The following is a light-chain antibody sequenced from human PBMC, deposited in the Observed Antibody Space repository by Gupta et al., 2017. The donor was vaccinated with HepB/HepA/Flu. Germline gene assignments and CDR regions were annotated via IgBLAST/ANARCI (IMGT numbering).Light chain of an antibody. V-gene: IGKV1-5*03. CDR3: QQYDDYPVT. Sequence: DTQMTQSHSTLSASVGDRVTLTCRASQSVNNLLAWYQQKTGKAPKLLIYKASNLQSGVPSRFSGRGSGTEFTLTISSLQPDDFATYYCQQYDDYPVTFGGGTTVEIK. CDR1: QSVNNL. J-gene: IGKJ4*01. CDR2: KAS.